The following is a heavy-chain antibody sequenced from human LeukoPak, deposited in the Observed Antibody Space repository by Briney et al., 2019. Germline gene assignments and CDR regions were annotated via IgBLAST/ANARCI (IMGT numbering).Heavy chain of an antibody. CDR1: GGSFSGYY. D-gene: IGHD1-20*01. V-gene: IGHV4-34*01. J-gene: IGHJ6*03. CDR2: INHSGGT. CDR3: ARGGRNSITGTPDYYYYYMDV. Sequence: PSETLSLTCAVYGGSFSGYYWSWIRQPPGKGLEWIGEINHSGGTNYNPSLKSRVTISVDTSKNQFSLKLSSVTAADTAVYYCARGGRNSITGTPDYYYYYMDVWGKGTTVTVSS.